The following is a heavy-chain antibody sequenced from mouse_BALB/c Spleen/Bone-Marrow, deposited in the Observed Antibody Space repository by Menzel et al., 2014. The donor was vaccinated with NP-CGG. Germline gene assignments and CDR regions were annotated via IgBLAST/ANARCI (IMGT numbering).Heavy chain of an antibody. CDR2: IYPGDGDT. V-gene: IGHV1-80*01. J-gene: IGHJ3*01. CDR3: ALYGNYAGN. CDR1: GYAFSSYW. Sequence: QVQLQQSGAELVRPGSSVKISCKASGYAFSSYWMNWVKQRPGQGLEWIGQIYPGDGDTNYNGKFKGKATLIADKSSSTAYLQPSSLTSEASAVYFCALYGNYAGNGGQGTLVPVSA. D-gene: IGHD2-1*01.